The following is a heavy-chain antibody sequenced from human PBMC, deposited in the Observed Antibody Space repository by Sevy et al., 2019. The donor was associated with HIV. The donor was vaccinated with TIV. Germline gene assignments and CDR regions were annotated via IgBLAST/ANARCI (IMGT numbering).Heavy chain of an antibody. Sequence: SETLSLTCTVSGGSISSSSYYWGWIRHPPGKGLEWIGSIYYSGSTYYNPSLKSRVTISVDTSKNQFSLKLSSVTAADTAVYYCARSIAAAGTDYGMDVWGQGTTVTVSS. V-gene: IGHV4-39*01. CDR1: GGSISSSSYY. D-gene: IGHD6-13*01. CDR3: ARSIAAAGTDYGMDV. CDR2: IYYSGST. J-gene: IGHJ6*02.